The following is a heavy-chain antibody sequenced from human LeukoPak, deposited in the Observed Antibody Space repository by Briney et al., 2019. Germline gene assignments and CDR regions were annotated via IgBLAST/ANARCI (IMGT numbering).Heavy chain of an antibody. CDR3: ARGGQWAISPLN. Sequence: SETLSLTCSVSVGSISSTNYYWSWIRQPPGKGLEWIGEINHSGSTNHNPSLKSRVTISVDTSKNQFSLKLSSVTAADTAVYYCARGGQWAISPLNWGQGTLVTVSS. J-gene: IGHJ4*02. CDR2: INHSGST. D-gene: IGHD6-19*01. V-gene: IGHV4-39*07. CDR1: VGSISSTNYY.